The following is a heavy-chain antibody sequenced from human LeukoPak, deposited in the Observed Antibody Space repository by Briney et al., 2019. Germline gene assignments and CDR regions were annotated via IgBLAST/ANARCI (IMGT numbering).Heavy chain of an antibody. D-gene: IGHD3-10*01. CDR3: ARTGYYYGSGSYFPLYGMDV. V-gene: IGHV1-46*01. J-gene: IGHJ6*02. CDR2: INPSGGST. CDR1: GYTFTSYY. Sequence: GASVKVSCKASGYTFTSYYMHWVRQAPGQGLEWMGIINPSGGSTSYAQKFQGRVTMTRDTSTSTVYMELSSLRSEDTAVYYCARTGYYYGSGSYFPLYGMDVWGQGTTVTVSS.